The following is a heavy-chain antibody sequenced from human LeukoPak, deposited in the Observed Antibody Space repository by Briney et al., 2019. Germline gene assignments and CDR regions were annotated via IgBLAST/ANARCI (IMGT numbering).Heavy chain of an antibody. Sequence: WETLSLTCTVSGGSISSYYWAWIRQTPGKGLEWIGFIHYTGSTNYNPFLKSRVTISVDTSKSQFSLELTSVTAADTAVYYCAGGPAVTTNDYWGQGTLVTVFS. J-gene: IGHJ4*02. D-gene: IGHD4-17*01. CDR2: IHYTGST. CDR1: GGSISSYY. CDR3: AGGPAVTTNDY. V-gene: IGHV4-59*01.